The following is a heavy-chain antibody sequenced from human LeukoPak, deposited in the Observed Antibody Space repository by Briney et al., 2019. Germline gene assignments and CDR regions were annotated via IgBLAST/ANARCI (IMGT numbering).Heavy chain of an antibody. Sequence: GGSLRLSCAASGFTFSSYGIHWVRQAPGKGLEWVAFIRYDGSNEYYADSVKGRFTISRDNSKNTLYLQMNSLRAEDTAVYYCARRDSSAFYYFDYWGLGTLVTVSS. V-gene: IGHV3-30*02. CDR1: GFTFSSYG. D-gene: IGHD3-22*01. CDR2: IRYDGSNE. CDR3: ARRDSSAFYYFDY. J-gene: IGHJ4*02.